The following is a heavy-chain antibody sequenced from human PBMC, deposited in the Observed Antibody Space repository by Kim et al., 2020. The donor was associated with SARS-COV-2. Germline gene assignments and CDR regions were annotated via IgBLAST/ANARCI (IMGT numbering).Heavy chain of an antibody. CDR3: VRDIAVSGATYYFDS. Sequence: SETLSLTCAVSGVSVTSSDLSWIRQFPDKGLEWMAYFDYSGTTNINPSLKRRVTISLDTSKNQFSLQLSSVTEADTAVYYCVRDIAVSGATYYFDSWGQGTLVTVSS. J-gene: IGHJ4*02. V-gene: IGHV4-59*02. CDR1: GVSVTSSD. CDR2: FDYSGTT. D-gene: IGHD6-19*01.